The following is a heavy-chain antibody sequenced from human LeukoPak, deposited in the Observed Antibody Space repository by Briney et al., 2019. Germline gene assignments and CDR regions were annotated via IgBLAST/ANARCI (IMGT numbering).Heavy chain of an antibody. D-gene: IGHD2-8*01. CDR3: ARIDIVPMVYAISYFGY. V-gene: IGHV4-39*07. CDR1: GGSISSSSYY. CDR2: IYYSGST. J-gene: IGHJ4*02. Sequence: PSETLSLTCTVSGGSISSSSYYWGWIRQPPGKGLEWIGSIYYSGSTYYNPSLKSRVTISVDTSKNQFSLKLSSVTAADTAVCYCARIDIVPMVYAISYFGYWGQGTLVTVSS.